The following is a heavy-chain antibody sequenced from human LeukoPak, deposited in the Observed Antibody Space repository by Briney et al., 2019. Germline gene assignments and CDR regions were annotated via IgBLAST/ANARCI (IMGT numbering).Heavy chain of an antibody. V-gene: IGHV3-30-3*01. Sequence: GGSLRLSCAASGFTVSSNYMNWVRQAPGKGLEWVGLLSSGGINKHYADSVKGRFIISRDNSMNTLYLQMNGLGVEDTAVYYCARDHAGSGRAFDYWGQGTLVTVSS. D-gene: IGHD2-15*01. J-gene: IGHJ4*02. CDR3: ARDHAGSGRAFDY. CDR1: GFTVSSNY. CDR2: LSSGGINK.